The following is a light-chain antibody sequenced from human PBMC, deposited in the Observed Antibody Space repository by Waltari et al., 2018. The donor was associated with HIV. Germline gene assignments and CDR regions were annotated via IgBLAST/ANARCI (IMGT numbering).Light chain of an antibody. J-gene: IGLJ3*02. CDR2: DVF. V-gene: IGLV2-23*02. CDR1: SSDVDGYNF. Sequence: QSALTQPASVSGSPGQSITISCTGTSSDVDGYNFVSWYQQHPGKAPKRIIFDVFKRPSGVSVRFSGSKSGNTASLTISGLQSEDEADYYCCSYAGSRTWVFGGGTKVTVL. CDR3: CSYAGSRTWV.